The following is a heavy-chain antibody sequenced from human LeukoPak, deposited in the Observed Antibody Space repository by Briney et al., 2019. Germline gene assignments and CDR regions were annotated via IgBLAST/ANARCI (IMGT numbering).Heavy chain of an antibody. CDR2: IKQDGSEK. V-gene: IGHV3-7*01. J-gene: IGHJ4*02. CDR3: ARDRSSSLNY. Sequence: PGGSLRLSCAAPGFTFSSYWMSWVRQAPGKGLEWVANIKQDGSEKYYVDSVKGRFTISRDNAKNSLYLQVNSLRAEDTAVYYCARDRSSSLNYWGQGTLVTVSS. D-gene: IGHD6-6*01. CDR1: GFTFSSYW.